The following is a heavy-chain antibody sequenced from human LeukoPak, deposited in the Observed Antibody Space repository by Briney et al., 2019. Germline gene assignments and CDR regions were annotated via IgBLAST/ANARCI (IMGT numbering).Heavy chain of an antibody. CDR3: ARASISTDFWSGYYTGIGYYYYYMDV. Sequence: GGSLRLSCAASGLTVSSNYMSWVRQAPGKGLEWVSVIYSGGSTYYADSVKGRFTISRDNSKNTLYLQMNSLRAEDTAVYYCARASISTDFWSGYYTGIGYYYYYMDVWGKGTTVTVSS. CDR1: GLTVSSNY. CDR2: IYSGGST. D-gene: IGHD3-3*01. V-gene: IGHV3-66*02. J-gene: IGHJ6*03.